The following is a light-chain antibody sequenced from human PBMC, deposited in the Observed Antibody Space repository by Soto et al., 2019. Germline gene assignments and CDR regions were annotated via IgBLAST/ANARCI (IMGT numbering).Light chain of an antibody. CDR2: DVS. V-gene: IGKV1-5*01. CDR3: QQYYSIPFT. Sequence: DIQMTQSPSTLSASVGDTVTITCRASQTISTWLAWYQQKPGQAPKLLIYDVSTLNGGVPSRFSGSASGTEFTLTISSLQAEDVAVYYCQQYYSIPFTFGQGTKLEI. CDR1: QTISTW. J-gene: IGKJ2*01.